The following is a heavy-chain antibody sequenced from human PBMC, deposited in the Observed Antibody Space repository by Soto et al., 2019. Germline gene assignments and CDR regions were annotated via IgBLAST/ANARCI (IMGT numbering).Heavy chain of an antibody. CDR1: GFTFSSYS. CDR3: ARIIAAAGTALSIYYYYGMDV. D-gene: IGHD6-13*01. Sequence: VQLVASGGGLVKPGGSLRLSCAASGFTFSSYSMNWVRQAPGKGLEWVSSISSSSSYIYYADSVKGRFTISRDNAKNSLYLQMNSLRAEDTSVYYCARIIAAAGTALSIYYYYGMDVWGQGTTVTVS. CDR2: ISSSSSYI. V-gene: IGHV3-21*01. J-gene: IGHJ6*02.